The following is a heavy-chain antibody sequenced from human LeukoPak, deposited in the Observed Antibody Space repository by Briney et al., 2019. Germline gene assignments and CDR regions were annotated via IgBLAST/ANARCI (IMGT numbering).Heavy chain of an antibody. Sequence: PSETLSLTCTVSGDSISNYFWSWIRQPPGKGLEGIGYIYYNGDTNYSPSLRSRATISQDTSKNQFSLKLNSVTAADTAVYFCARAGWATYFDYWGQGTLVTVSS. V-gene: IGHV4-59*01. D-gene: IGHD5-12*01. CDR1: GDSISNYF. J-gene: IGHJ4*02. CDR3: ARAGWATYFDY. CDR2: IYYNGDT.